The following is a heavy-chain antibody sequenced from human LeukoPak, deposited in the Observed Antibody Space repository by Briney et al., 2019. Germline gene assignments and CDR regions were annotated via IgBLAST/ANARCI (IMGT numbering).Heavy chain of an antibody. V-gene: IGHV4-39*01. J-gene: IGHJ3*02. CDR1: GGSISSGTYY. Sequence: SETLSLTCTVSGGSISSGTYYWSWIRQPAGKGLEWIGSQYYSGSTYYNPSLKSRLTTSVDTSKNQFSLKLSSMTAADTAVYYCAISTVRYSDWSDAFDIWGQGTMVIVSS. CDR2: QYYSGST. CDR3: AISTVRYSDWSDAFDI. D-gene: IGHD3-9*01.